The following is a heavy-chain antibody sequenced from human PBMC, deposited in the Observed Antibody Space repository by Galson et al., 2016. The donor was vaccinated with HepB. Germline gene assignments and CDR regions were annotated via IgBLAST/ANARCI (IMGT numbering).Heavy chain of an antibody. V-gene: IGHV1-46*04. CDR2: INPSGGST. CDR3: ARDSAVTNDIFDI. Sequence: SVKVSCKASGYSSTSYYMHWVRQAPGQGLEWMGTINPSGGSTIYAQKLQGRVTMTRDTSTSTVYMELSSLRSEDTAVYYCARDSAVTNDIFDIWGQGTMVTVSS. CDR1: GYSSTSYY. D-gene: IGHD4-17*01. J-gene: IGHJ3*02.